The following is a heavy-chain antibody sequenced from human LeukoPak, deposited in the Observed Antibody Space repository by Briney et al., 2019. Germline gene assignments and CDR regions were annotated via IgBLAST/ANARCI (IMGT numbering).Heavy chain of an antibody. CDR3: ARGVPYDSWSGPHYSDY. CDR1: GFPLSTYW. J-gene: IGHJ4*02. D-gene: IGHD3-3*01. Sequence: GSLRLSCAASGFPLSTYWMSWVRRAPGKGLEWVAHIKQDGSQEYYVDSVKGRFTISRDSAKNSLYLQMNSLRAEDTAVYYCARGVPYDSWSGPHYSDYWGQGTLVTVSS. CDR2: IKQDGSQE. V-gene: IGHV3-7*01.